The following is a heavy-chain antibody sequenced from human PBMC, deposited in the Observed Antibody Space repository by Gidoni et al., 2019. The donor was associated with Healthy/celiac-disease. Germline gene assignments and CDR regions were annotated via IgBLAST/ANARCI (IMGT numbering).Heavy chain of an antibody. J-gene: IGHJ6*03. V-gene: IGHV1-58*01. CDR1: GFTFTSFA. CDR3: AADPQRTTGYYYYYMDV. D-gene: IGHD4-4*01. Sequence: QMQLVQPGPEVKKPGTSVKLSCKASGFTFTSFAVQWVRQARGQLLEWTGWIVVGSGNTNYAQKFQERVTITRDMSTSTAYMELSSLRTEDTAVYYCAADPQRTTGYYYYYMDVWGKGTTVTVSS. CDR2: IVVGSGNT.